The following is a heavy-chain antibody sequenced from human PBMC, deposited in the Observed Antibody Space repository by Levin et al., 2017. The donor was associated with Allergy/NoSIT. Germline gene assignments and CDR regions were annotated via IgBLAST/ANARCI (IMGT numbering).Heavy chain of an antibody. J-gene: IGHJ4*02. CDR3: ASTLYCSSTSCYRAYYFDY. CDR1: GFTFSSYG. CDR2: IWYDGSNK. Sequence: GESLKISCAASGFTFSSYGMHWVRQAPGKGLEWVAVIWYDGSNKYYADSVKGRFTISRDNSKNTLYLQMNSLRAEDTAVYYCASTLYCSSTSCYRAYYFDYWGQGTLVTVSS. D-gene: IGHD2-2*02. V-gene: IGHV3-33*01.